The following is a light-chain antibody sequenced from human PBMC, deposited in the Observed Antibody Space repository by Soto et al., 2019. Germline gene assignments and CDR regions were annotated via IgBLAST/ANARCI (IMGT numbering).Light chain of an antibody. V-gene: IGKV3-20*01. J-gene: IGKJ2*01. Sequence: EIVMTQSPGTLSLSPGERATLSCRASQSVSSIYLAWYQQKPGQAPRLLIYGASSRATGIPDRFSGSGSGTDFTLTISRLETEDFAVYYCQQYGSSPPYTFGQGNKLEIK. CDR1: QSVSSIY. CDR2: GAS. CDR3: QQYGSSPPYT.